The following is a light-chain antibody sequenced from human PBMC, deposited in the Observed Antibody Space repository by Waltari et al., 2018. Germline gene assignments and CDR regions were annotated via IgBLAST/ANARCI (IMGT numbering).Light chain of an antibody. CDR3: HSFDSSLSTGVV. Sequence: QSVLTLPPSVSGPAGQTLSTALTPTSTTLGAAHDPHWYQQYPGTAPKLLIYGNSNRPSGVPDRFSGSKSDTSASLTITGLQAEDEADYFCHSFDSSLSTGVVFGGGTKVTVL. J-gene: IGLJ2*01. CDR1: STTLGAAHD. V-gene: IGLV1-40*01. CDR2: GNS.